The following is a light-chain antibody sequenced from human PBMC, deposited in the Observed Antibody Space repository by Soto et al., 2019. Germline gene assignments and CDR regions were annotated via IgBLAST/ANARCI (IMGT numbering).Light chain of an antibody. CDR1: SSDVGAYNY. Sequence: QSALTQPASVSGSTGQSITISCTGTSSDVGAYNYVSWYQQLPGQAPKLMIHQVSNRPSGVSNRFSGSKSGNTASLTISGLQAEDEADYYCSSYTGSTTYVFGTGTKVTVL. J-gene: IGLJ1*01. V-gene: IGLV2-14*01. CDR2: QVS. CDR3: SSYTGSTTYV.